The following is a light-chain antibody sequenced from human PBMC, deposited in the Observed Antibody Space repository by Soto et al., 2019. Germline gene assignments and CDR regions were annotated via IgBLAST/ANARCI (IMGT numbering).Light chain of an antibody. CDR2: DAS. V-gene: IGKV3-15*01. CDR3: QQYNNWPPWT. CDR1: QRVSRN. Sequence: EIVMTQSPATLSVSPGEIATLSFSASQRVSRNLAWYQQKPGQAPRLLIYDASTRATGIPDRFSGSGSETEFTLTISSLQSEDYAIYYCQQYNNWPPWTFGQGTKVDIK. J-gene: IGKJ1*01.